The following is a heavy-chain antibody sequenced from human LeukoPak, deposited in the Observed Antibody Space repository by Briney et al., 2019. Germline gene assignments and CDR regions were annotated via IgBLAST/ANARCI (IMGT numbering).Heavy chain of an antibody. Sequence: SETLSVTCTVSGGSISSYYWSWIRQPPGKGLEWIGYIYYSGSTNYNPSLKSRVTISVDTSKNQFSLKLSSVTAADTAVYYCARGDQREREFDPWGQGTLVTVSS. V-gene: IGHV4-59*01. J-gene: IGHJ5*02. CDR1: GGSISSYY. CDR3: ARGDQREREFDP. D-gene: IGHD1-26*01. CDR2: IYYSGST.